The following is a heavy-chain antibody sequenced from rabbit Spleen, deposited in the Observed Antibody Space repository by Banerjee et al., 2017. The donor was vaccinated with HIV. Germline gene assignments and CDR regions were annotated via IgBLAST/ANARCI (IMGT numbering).Heavy chain of an antibody. Sequence: QSLEESGGDLVKPGASLTLTCTASGFSFSSRYYMCWVRQAPGKGLEWIACIDISDGDTDYANWPKGRFIMSRTSSTTVFLQMTSLTAADTATYFCARDGAGGSYFALWGPGTLVTVS. V-gene: IGHV1S40*01. CDR2: IDISDGDT. D-gene: IGHD8-1*01. J-gene: IGHJ4*01. CDR3: ARDGAGGSYFAL. CDR1: GFSFSSRYY.